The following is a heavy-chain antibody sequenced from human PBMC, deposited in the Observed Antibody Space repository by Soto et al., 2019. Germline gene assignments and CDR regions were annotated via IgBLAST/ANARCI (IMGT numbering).Heavy chain of an antibody. Sequence: SETLSLTCTVSGGSISSGGYYWSWIRQHPGKGLEWIGYIYYSGSTYYNPSLKSRVTISVDTSKNQFSPKLSSVTAADTAVYYCARLGYCSGGSCYAIPYFDYWGQGTLVTVSS. D-gene: IGHD2-15*01. J-gene: IGHJ4*02. CDR3: ARLGYCSGGSCYAIPYFDY. V-gene: IGHV4-31*03. CDR1: GGSISSGGYY. CDR2: IYYSGST.